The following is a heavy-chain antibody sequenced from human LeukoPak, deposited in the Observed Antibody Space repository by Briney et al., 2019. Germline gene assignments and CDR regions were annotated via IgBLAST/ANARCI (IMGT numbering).Heavy chain of an antibody. Sequence: ASVKVSCKASGYTFTGYYMHWVRQAPGQGLEWMGIINPSGGSTSYAQKFQGRVTMTRDMSTSTVYMELSSLRSEDTAVYYCARVLGAAAGTVWGQGTLVTVSS. CDR2: INPSGGST. V-gene: IGHV1-46*01. CDR1: GYTFTGYY. CDR3: ARVLGAAAGTV. J-gene: IGHJ4*02. D-gene: IGHD6-13*01.